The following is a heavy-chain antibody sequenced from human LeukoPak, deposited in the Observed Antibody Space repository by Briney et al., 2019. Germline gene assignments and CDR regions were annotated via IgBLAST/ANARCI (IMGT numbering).Heavy chain of an antibody. Sequence: SETLSLTCTVSGGSISTSSHYWGWIRQPPGKGLEWIGSIQYSGNTYYNPSLKSRVTISADTAKTQFFLKLSSVTAAATAVYYCARQSPSVNYYDSSGYYYDRFDYWGQGTLVTVSS. CDR2: IQYSGNT. V-gene: IGHV4-39*01. J-gene: IGHJ4*02. CDR1: GGSISTSSHY. CDR3: ARQSPSVNYYDSSGYYYDRFDY. D-gene: IGHD3-22*01.